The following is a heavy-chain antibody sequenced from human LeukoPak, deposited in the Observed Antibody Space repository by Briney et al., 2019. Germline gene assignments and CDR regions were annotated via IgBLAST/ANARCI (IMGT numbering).Heavy chain of an antibody. CDR1: GFTFSSYA. CDR3: ATSAQWYFDL. J-gene: IGHJ2*01. CDR2: ISGGGGNT. V-gene: IGHV3-23*01. Sequence: GGSLRLSCAASGFTFSSYAMNWVRQAPGEGLEWVSAISGGGGNTYYADSVKGRFTISRDNSKNTLYLQMNSLRAEDTAVYYCATSAQWYFDLWGRGTLVTVSS.